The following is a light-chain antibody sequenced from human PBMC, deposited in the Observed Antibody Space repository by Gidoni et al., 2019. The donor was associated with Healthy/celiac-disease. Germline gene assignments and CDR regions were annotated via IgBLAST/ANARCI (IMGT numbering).Light chain of an antibody. CDR2: EVS. CDR3: SSDAGSIGV. Sequence: QSDLPHPPSASGSPGQPVTISCTGPSSDVGGYNYVSWYQQHPGKAPKHMIYEVSTRPAVVPDRFAGSKSGNTAVLTASGLQAEDEADYYCSSDAGSIGVFGGGTKLTVL. J-gene: IGLJ2*01. V-gene: IGLV2-8*01. CDR1: SSDVGGYNY.